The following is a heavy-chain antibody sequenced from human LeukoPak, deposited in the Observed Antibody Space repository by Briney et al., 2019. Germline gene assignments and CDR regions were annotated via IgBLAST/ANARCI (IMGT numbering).Heavy chain of an antibody. V-gene: IGHV4-31*03. Sequence: PSQTLSLTCTVSGGSISSGGYSWSWIRQHPGKGLEWIGYIYYSGSTYYNPSLKSRVTISVDTSKNQSSLKLSSVTAADTAVYYCARSGDSIDYWGQGTLVTVSS. CDR2: IYYSGST. CDR1: GGSISSGGYS. D-gene: IGHD2-21*02. CDR3: ARSGDSIDY. J-gene: IGHJ4*02.